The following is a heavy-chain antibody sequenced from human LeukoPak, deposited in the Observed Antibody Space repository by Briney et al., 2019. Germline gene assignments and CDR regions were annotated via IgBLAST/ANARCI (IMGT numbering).Heavy chain of an antibody. V-gene: IGHV4-4*09. CDR1: GGSISSYY. Sequence: SETLSLTCTVSGGSISSYYWSWIRQPPGKGLEWIGYIYTSGSTNYNPSLKSRVTISVDTSKNQFSLKLSSVTAADTAVYYRARVLHSWFDPWGQGTLVTVSS. J-gene: IGHJ5*02. CDR2: IYTSGST. D-gene: IGHD2/OR15-2a*01. CDR3: ARVLHSWFDP.